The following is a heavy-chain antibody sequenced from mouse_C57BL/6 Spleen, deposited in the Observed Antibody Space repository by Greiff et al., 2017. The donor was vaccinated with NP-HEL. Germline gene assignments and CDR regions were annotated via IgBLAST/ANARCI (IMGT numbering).Heavy chain of an antibody. J-gene: IGHJ3*01. Sequence: VQLKESGPELVKPGASVKIPCKASGYTFTDYNMDWVKQSHGKSLEWIGDINPNNGGTIYNQKFKGKATLTVDKSSSTAYMELRSLTSEDTAVYYCARGDYYGNPWFAYWGQGTLVTVSA. CDR1: GYTFTDYN. D-gene: IGHD2-1*01. CDR2: INPNNGGT. CDR3: ARGDYYGNPWFAY. V-gene: IGHV1-18*01.